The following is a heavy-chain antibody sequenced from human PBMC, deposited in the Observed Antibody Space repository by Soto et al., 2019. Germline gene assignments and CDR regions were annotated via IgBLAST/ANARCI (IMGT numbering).Heavy chain of an antibody. V-gene: IGHV3-33*01. CDR3: ARGSSTTVTTLDY. Sequence: QVQLVESGGGVVQPGRSLRLSCAASGFTFSSYGMHWVRQAPGKGLEWVAVIWYDGSNKYYADSVKGRFTISRDNSKNTLYPQMNSLRAEDTAVYYCARGSSTTVTTLDYWGQGTLVTVSS. CDR2: IWYDGSNK. J-gene: IGHJ4*02. D-gene: IGHD4-17*01. CDR1: GFTFSSYG.